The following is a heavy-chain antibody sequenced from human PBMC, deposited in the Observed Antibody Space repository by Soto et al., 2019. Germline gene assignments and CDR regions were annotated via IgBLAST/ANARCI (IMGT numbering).Heavy chain of an antibody. CDR2: ISAYNGNT. D-gene: IGHD6-19*01. V-gene: IGHV1-18*01. J-gene: IGHJ5*02. CDR1: GYTFTSYG. CDR3: ARDRVAVAPARTWFDP. Sequence: ASVKVSCKASGYTFTSYGISWVRQAPGQGLEWMGWISAYNGNTNYAQKLQGRVTMTTDTSTSTAYMELRSLRSDDTAVYYCARDRVAVAPARTWFDPWGQGTLVTVSS.